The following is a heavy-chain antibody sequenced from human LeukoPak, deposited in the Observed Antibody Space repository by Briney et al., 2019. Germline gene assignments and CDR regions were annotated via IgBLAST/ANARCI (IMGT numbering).Heavy chain of an antibody. J-gene: IGHJ4*02. CDR1: GFTFSSYA. Sequence: GGSLRLSCAASGFTFSSYAMSWVRQAPGKGLEWVSAISDSGGTTWYADSLKGRFAISRDNSKNTLFLQMNSLRAEDTARYYCAEDYYDDSGSRYDFWGQGTLVTVSS. V-gene: IGHV3-23*01. D-gene: IGHD3-22*01. CDR2: ISDSGGTT. CDR3: AEDYYDDSGSRYDF.